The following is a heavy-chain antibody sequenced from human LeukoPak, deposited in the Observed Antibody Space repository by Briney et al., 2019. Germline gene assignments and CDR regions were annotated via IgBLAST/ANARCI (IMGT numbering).Heavy chain of an antibody. D-gene: IGHD6-19*01. V-gene: IGHV3-7*01. CDR2: IKQDGSEK. CDR1: GFTFPNYW. CDR3: ARDPGYSSGWYDIDY. Sequence: GGSLRLSCAASGFTFPNYWMSWVRQAPGKGLEWVANIKQDGSEKYYVDSVKGRFTISRDNAKNSLYLQMNSLRAEDTAVYYCARDPGYSSGWYDIDYWGQGTLVTVSS. J-gene: IGHJ4*02.